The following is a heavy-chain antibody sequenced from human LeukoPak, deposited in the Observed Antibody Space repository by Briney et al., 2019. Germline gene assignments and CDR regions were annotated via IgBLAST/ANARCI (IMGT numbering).Heavy chain of an antibody. Sequence: GGSLRLSCAASGFTVDSNYLSWVRQAPGKGLEWVSTICTGGNTYYAASVKGRFTISRDNAKNSLDLQMNSLRAEDTAVYYCASDYDSSVYWGQGTLVTVSS. CDR2: ICTGGNT. CDR3: ASDYDSSVY. J-gene: IGHJ4*02. CDR1: GFTVDSNY. D-gene: IGHD3-22*01. V-gene: IGHV3-53*01.